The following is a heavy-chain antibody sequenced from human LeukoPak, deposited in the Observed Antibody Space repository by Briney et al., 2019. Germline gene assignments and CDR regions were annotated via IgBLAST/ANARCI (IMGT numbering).Heavy chain of an antibody. Sequence: GASVKVSCKASGGTFSSYAISWVRQAPGQGLEWMGIINPSGGSTSYAQKFQGRVTMTRDTSTSTVYMELSSLRSEDTAVYYCARDYGSGSYYYYGMDVWGQGTTVTVSS. V-gene: IGHV1-46*01. CDR2: INPSGGST. CDR3: ARDYGSGSYYYYGMDV. CDR1: GGTFSSYA. D-gene: IGHD3-10*01. J-gene: IGHJ6*02.